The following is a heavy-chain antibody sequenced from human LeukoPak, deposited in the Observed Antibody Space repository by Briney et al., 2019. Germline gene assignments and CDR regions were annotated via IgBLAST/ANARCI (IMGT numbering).Heavy chain of an antibody. V-gene: IGHV3-7*01. CDR2: VKPDGSEK. Sequence: GGSLRLSCAASGFSFRDYWMSWVRQAPGKGLEWVANVKPDGSEKYHVDSVKGRFTISRDNARNSLYLQMDSLRAEDTAVYYCANLWEMGYWGQGTLVTVSS. D-gene: IGHD5-24*01. J-gene: IGHJ4*02. CDR1: GFSFRDYW. CDR3: ANLWEMGY.